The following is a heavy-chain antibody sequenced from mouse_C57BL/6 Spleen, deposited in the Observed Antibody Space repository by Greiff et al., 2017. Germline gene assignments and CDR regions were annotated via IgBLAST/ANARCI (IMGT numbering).Heavy chain of an antibody. Sequence: EVKLQESGAELVKPGASVKLSCTASGFNIKDYYMHWVKQRTEQGLEWIGRIDPEDGETKYAPKFQGKATITADTSSNTAYLQLSSLTSKDTAVYYCARSEFITTVVGDYWGQGTTLTVSS. J-gene: IGHJ2*01. V-gene: IGHV14-2*01. CDR2: IDPEDGET. D-gene: IGHD1-1*01. CDR1: GFNIKDYY. CDR3: ARSEFITTVVGDY.